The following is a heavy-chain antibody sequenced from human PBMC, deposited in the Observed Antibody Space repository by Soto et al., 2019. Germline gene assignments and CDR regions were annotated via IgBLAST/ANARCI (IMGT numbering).Heavy chain of an antibody. D-gene: IGHD3-9*01. CDR1: GYTFTSYG. CDR3: ARAPYYDILTDY. J-gene: IGHJ4*02. CDR2: INAGNGNT. V-gene: IGHV1-3*01. Sequence: ASVKVSCKASGYTFTSYGISWVRQAPGQGLEWMGWINAGNGNTKYSQKFQGRVTITRDTSASTAYMELSSLRSEDTAVYYCARAPYYDILTDYWGQGTLVTVSS.